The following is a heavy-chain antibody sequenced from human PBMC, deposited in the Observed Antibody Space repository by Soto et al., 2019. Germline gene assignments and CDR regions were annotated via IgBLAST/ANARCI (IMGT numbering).Heavy chain of an antibody. CDR2: IYYDGSNK. CDR1: GFTFSSYG. J-gene: IGHJ4*02. Sequence: QVQLVESGGGVVQPGRSLRLSCAASGFTFSSYGMHWVRQAPGKGLEWVAVIYYDGSNKYYADSVKGRFTISRDNSKNTLYLQMNSLRAEDTALYYCARATYSSSWYPFDYWGQGTLVTVSS. CDR3: ARATYSSSWYPFDY. D-gene: IGHD6-13*01. V-gene: IGHV3-33*01.